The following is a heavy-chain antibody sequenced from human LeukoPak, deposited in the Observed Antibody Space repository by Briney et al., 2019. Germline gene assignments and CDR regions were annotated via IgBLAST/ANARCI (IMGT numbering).Heavy chain of an antibody. V-gene: IGHV5-51*01. CDR1: GYTSTSYW. CDR3: ARGSGDSSWSDY. Sequence: ESLKISCKGSGYTSTSYWIAWVRQMPGKGLEWMGIIYLGDSDTRYSPSFQGQVTISADKSIGTAYLQWRSLKASDTAMYYCARGSGDSSWSDYWGQGTLVTVSS. CDR2: IYLGDSDT. J-gene: IGHJ4*02. D-gene: IGHD6-13*01.